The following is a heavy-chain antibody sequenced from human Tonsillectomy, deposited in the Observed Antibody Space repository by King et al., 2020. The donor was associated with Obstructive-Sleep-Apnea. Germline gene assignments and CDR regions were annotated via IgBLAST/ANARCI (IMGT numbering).Heavy chain of an antibody. Sequence: QLVQSGGGLVKPGGSLRLSFAASGFTFSSYSMNWVRQAPGKGVECVSAMSSNSRYIYYSATVKGRFTISRYNAKNSLYLQMNSLRAEDTAVYYCARDRCSGGSCYSEDYWGQGTLVTVSS. D-gene: IGHD2-15*01. CDR1: GFTFSSYS. J-gene: IGHJ4*02. CDR3: ARDRCSGGSCYSEDY. CDR2: MSSNSRYI. V-gene: IGHV3-21*01.